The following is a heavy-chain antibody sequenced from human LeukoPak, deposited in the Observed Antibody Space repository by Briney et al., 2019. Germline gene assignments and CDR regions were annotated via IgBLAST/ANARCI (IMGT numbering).Heavy chain of an antibody. CDR1: GFTSSSIA. Sequence: GGSLRLSCAASGFTSSSIAMSWVRQAPDKGLEWVSTISGSGGGTYYADSVKGRFTISRDDSKNTLYLQVNSLRADDTAVYYCAKDLGRYRNNFFDYWGQGNLVTVSS. V-gene: IGHV3-23*01. D-gene: IGHD1-26*01. J-gene: IGHJ4*02. CDR3: AKDLGRYRNNFFDY. CDR2: ISGSGGGT.